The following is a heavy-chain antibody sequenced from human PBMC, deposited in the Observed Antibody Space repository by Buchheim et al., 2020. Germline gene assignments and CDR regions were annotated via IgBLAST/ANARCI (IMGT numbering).Heavy chain of an antibody. CDR1: GFTFNDYG. CDR3: ARTAEDYYDSSGYAY. CDR2: IWYDGSNK. V-gene: IGHV3-33*01. D-gene: IGHD3-22*01. Sequence: QVQLVESGGGVVQPGRSLRLSCAASGFTFNDYGMHWVRQAPGKGLEWVAVIWYDGSNKDYANSVKGRFTISRDNSENTLYLQMNSLKAEDTAVYYCARTAEDYYDSSGYAYWGQGTL. J-gene: IGHJ4*02.